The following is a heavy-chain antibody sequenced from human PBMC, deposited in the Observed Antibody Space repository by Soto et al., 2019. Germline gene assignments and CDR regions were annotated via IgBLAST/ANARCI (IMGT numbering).Heavy chain of an antibody. CDR1: GFTFSTYA. V-gene: IGHV3-23*01. Sequence: GGSLRLSCAASGFTFSTYAMSWVRKAPGKGLEWVSTISDSGDSTYYADSVKGRFTISRDNSKNTLYLHMNRLRAEDTAPFYCAKSSSNWYASYFDSWGQGTLVTVSS. D-gene: IGHD6-13*01. CDR2: ISDSGDST. J-gene: IGHJ4*02. CDR3: AKSSSNWYASYFDS.